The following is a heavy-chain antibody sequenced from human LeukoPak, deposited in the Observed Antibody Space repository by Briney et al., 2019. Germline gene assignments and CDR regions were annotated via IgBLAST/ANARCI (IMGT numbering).Heavy chain of an antibody. D-gene: IGHD3-3*01. J-gene: IGHJ4*02. CDR2: MNPNSGNT. CDR3: ARGLQGVGYYAVDY. CDR1: AYTFTSYD. V-gene: IGHV1-8*01. Sequence: ASVKVSRKASAYTFTSYDINWVRQATGQGLEWMGWMNPNSGNTGYAQKFQGRVTMTRNSSISTAYMELNSLRFEDTAVYYCARGLQGVGYYAVDYWGQGTLVTVSS.